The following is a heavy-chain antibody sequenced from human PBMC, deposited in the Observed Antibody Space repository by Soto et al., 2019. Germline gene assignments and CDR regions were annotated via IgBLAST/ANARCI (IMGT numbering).Heavy chain of an antibody. J-gene: IGHJ4*01. D-gene: IGHD3-3*01. V-gene: IGHV3-15*07. CDR2: IKSETDGGTP. CDR3: IGQITIYGLFLWY. CDR1: GFTVTSAW. Sequence: GWSLSLSCTASGFTVTSAWMSWGSQAHGKGLEWVGGIKSETDGGTPAFTAPLKDRFTISRDDAENTVSLQINTVMTEDTSVYYGIGQITIYGLFLWYSGHVSAITV.